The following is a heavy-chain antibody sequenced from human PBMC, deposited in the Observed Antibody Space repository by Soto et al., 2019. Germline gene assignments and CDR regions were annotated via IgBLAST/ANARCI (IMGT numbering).Heavy chain of an antibody. J-gene: IGHJ4*02. CDR2: ISYHGSNK. V-gene: IGHV3-30-3*01. D-gene: IGHD2-8*01. CDR1: GFTFSTSA. CDR3: ARDLLKYADC. Sequence: QVQLVESGGGVVQPGGSLRLSCAASGFTFSTSAMHWVRQAPGKALEWVALISYHGSNKYYADSVEGRFTISRDNSKNTVYLQMNSLRGEDTAAYYCARDLLKYADCWGQGTLVTVSS.